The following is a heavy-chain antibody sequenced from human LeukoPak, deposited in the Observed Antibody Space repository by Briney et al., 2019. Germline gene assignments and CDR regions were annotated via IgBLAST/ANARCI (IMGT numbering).Heavy chain of an antibody. CDR1: GFTFSSYA. Sequence: GGSLRLSCAASGFTFSSYAMSWVRQAPGKGLEWVSAISGSGGSTYYADSVKGRFTISRDNAKNSLYLQMNSLRAEDTAVYYCARVLPTYYYDSSGYYWGQGTLVTVSS. CDR2: ISGSGGST. J-gene: IGHJ4*02. D-gene: IGHD3-22*01. V-gene: IGHV3-23*01. CDR3: ARVLPTYYYDSSGYY.